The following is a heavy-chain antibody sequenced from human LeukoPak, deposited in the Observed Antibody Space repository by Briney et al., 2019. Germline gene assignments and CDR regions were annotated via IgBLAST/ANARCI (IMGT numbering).Heavy chain of an antibody. D-gene: IGHD4-17*01. CDR3: TSHDYGDPIDAFDI. CDR2: IYYSGST. J-gene: IGHJ3*02. Sequence: SETLSLTCTVSGGSISSYYWSWIRQPPGKGLEWIGYIYYSGSTNYNPSLKSRVTISVDTSKNQFSLKLSSVTAADTAAYYCTSHDYGDPIDAFDIWGQGTMVTVSS. V-gene: IGHV4-59*01. CDR1: GGSISSYY.